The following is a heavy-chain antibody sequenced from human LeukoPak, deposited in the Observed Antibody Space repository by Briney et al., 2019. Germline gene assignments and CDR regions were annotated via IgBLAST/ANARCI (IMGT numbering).Heavy chain of an antibody. D-gene: IGHD4-17*01. CDR3: ARADYGDFFDY. CDR2: IHHSGST. V-gene: IGHV4-38-2*01. CDR1: GYSISSGYY. Sequence: SETLSLTCAVSGYSISSGYYWGWIRQPPGKGLEWIGGIHHSGSTYYNPSLKSRVTISVDTSKNQFSLKLSSVTAADTAVYYCARADYGDFFDYWGQGTLVTVSS. J-gene: IGHJ4*02.